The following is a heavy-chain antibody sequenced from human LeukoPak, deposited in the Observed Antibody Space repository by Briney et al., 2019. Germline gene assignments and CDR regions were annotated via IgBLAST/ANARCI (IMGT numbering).Heavy chain of an antibody. V-gene: IGHV4-39*01. CDR1: GGSISSSSYY. D-gene: IGHD3-22*01. CDR2: IYYSGST. J-gene: IGHJ5*02. CDR3: ARGNYYDSSGYYVNWFDP. Sequence: SETLSLTCTVSGGSISSSSYYWGWIRQPPGKGLEWIGSIYYSGSTYYNPSLKSRVTISVDTSKNQFSLKLSSVTAADTAVYYCARGNYYDSSGYYVNWFDPWGQGTLVTVFS.